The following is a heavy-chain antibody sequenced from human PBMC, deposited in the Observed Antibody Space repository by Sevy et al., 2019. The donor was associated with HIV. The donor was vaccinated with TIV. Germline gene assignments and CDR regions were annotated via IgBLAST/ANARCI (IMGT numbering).Heavy chain of an antibody. J-gene: IGHJ3*01. CDR3: ARTTPFDAFDL. CDR2: IYYGGST. V-gene: IGHV4-39*01. CDR1: GGSVSSSSHY. D-gene: IGHD2-15*01. Sequence: SESLSLTCTVSGGSVSSSSHYCGWIRQPPGKGLEWIGSIYYGGSTHFNPSLRSRVTIFVDTSKNQVSLKLSSVAAADTAVYFCARTTPFDAFDLWGQGTEVTVSS.